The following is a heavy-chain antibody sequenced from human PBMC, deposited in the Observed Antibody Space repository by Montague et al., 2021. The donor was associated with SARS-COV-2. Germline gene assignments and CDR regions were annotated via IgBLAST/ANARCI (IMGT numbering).Heavy chain of an antibody. Sequence: SKTLSLTCTVSGGSISRSTSSWAWIRQPPGKGLEWIGSISYTGSTYYNPSLKSRVTISVDTSRNQFSLRLSSVTAADTSAYYCARLPLVSSWSRAAGYYYYGMDVWGRGTTVTVSS. J-gene: IGHJ6*02. CDR3: ARLPLVSSWSRAAGYYYYGMDV. D-gene: IGHD6-13*01. CDR2: ISYTGST. CDR1: GGSISRSTSS. V-gene: IGHV4-39*01.